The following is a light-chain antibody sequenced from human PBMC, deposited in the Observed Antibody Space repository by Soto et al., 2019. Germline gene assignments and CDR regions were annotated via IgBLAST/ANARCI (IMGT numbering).Light chain of an antibody. CDR3: QQYENIPT. CDR1: QDISHY. J-gene: IGKJ5*01. V-gene: IGKV1-33*01. Sequence: DIQITQSPSCLSASVGDTVSITCQASQDISHYLNWYLQKPGRAPKPLIYHASNLEAGVPSRIGGSGSRTDFTFTISRLQPEDIATYYCQQYENIPTFSQGTILEIK. CDR2: HAS.